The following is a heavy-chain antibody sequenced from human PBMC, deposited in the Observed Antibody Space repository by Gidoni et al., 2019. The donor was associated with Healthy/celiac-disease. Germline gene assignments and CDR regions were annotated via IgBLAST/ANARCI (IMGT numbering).Heavy chain of an antibody. Sequence: QVQLQQWGAGLLKPSETLSLTCAVYGGSFSGYYWSWIRQPPGKGLEWIGEINHSGSTNYNPSLKSRVTISVDTSKNQFSLKLSSVTAADTAVYYCARGRGYGDYALFDYWGQGTLVTVSS. V-gene: IGHV4-34*01. CDR2: INHSGST. CDR1: GGSFSGYY. CDR3: ARGRGYGDYALFDY. D-gene: IGHD4-17*01. J-gene: IGHJ4*02.